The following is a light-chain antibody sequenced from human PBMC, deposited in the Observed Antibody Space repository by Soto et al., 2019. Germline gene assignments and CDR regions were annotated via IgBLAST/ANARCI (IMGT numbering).Light chain of an antibody. J-gene: IGKJ1*01. Sequence: EIVLTQSPGTLSLCPGERATLSCRASHTFNGDYLAWYQQKPGQGPRLLICGASSRAAGIPDRFSGSGSGTDFTLTISRLEPEDSVVYYCQRYGSSPTFGQGTKVDIK. CDR2: GAS. CDR1: HTFNGDY. V-gene: IGKV3-20*01. CDR3: QRYGSSPT.